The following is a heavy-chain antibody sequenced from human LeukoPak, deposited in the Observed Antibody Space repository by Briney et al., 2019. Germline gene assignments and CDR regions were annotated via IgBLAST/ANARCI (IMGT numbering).Heavy chain of an antibody. D-gene: IGHD6-13*01. V-gene: IGHV1-69*13. J-gene: IGHJ4*02. CDR2: IIPIFGTA. CDR1: GYTLTELS. Sequence: EASVKVSCKVSGYTLTELSMHWVRQAPGKGLEWMGGIIPIFGTANYAQKSQGRVTITADESTSTAYMELSSLRSEDTAVYYCARVRIAAAGRFDYWGQGTLVTVSS. CDR3: ARVRIAAAGRFDY.